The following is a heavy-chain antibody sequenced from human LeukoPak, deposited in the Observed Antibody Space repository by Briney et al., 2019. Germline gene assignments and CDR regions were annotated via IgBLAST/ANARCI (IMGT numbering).Heavy chain of an antibody. CDR3: ARDTLGEGEDANYAVYYFDY. J-gene: IGHJ4*02. Sequence: GGSLRLSCAASGFTFDDYAMHWVRQAPGKGLEWVSLISWDGGSTYYADSVKGRFTISRDNSKNSLDLQMNSLRADDTAVYYCARDTLGEGEDANYAVYYFDYWGQGTVVTVSS. V-gene: IGHV3-43D*03. CDR2: ISWDGGST. CDR1: GFTFDDYA. D-gene: IGHD4/OR15-4a*01.